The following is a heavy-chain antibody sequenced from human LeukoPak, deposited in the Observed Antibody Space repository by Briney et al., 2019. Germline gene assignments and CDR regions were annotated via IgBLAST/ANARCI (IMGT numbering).Heavy chain of an antibody. CDR2: INEHGTDS. D-gene: IGHD1-1*01. J-gene: IGHJ4*02. V-gene: IGHV3-74*03. Sequence: GGSLRLSCTASGFTFSGHWIHWVRQAPGMGLVWVSRINEHGTDSMYAESVKGRFTISRDNAKNTVYLQMNSLRAEDTAVYYCVRDETLWTLDWWGQGTLVTVSS. CDR3: VRDETLWTLDW. CDR1: GFTFSGHW.